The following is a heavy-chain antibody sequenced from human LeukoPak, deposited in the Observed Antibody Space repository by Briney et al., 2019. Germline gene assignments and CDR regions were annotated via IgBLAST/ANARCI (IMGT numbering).Heavy chain of an antibody. D-gene: IGHD4-17*01. CDR3: ARDPTTVTKGLDI. Sequence: SETLSLTCTVSGGSFSSHYWSWIRQPPGKGLEWIGSMYYIGSTNYNPSLKSRVTISVDTSKNQFSLKLSSVTAADTAVYYCARDPTTVTKGLDIWGQGTMVTVSS. V-gene: IGHV4-59*11. CDR1: GGSFSSHY. J-gene: IGHJ3*02. CDR2: MYYIGST.